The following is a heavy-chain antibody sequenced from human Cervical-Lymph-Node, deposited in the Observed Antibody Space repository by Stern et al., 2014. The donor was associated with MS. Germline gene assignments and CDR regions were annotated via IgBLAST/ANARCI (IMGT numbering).Heavy chain of an antibody. V-gene: IGHV1-46*01. CDR1: GYTFTKYY. CDR2: ISPAGEST. D-gene: IGHD2-2*01. J-gene: IGHJ4*02. CDR3: AAAAATVLAFDY. Sequence: VQLVESGAEVKKPGASVKASCRASGYTFTKYYIHWVRQAPGQGLVWGGVISPAGESTSYAQKYQGRITLTRDTSTGTVYMEVSSLTSDDTAVYYCAAAAATVLAFDYWGQGALVTVSS.